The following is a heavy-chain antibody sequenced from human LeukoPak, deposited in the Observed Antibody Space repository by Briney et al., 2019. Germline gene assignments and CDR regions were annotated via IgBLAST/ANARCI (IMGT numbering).Heavy chain of an antibody. CDR1: GYTFTVYF. Sequence: ASVKVSCRASGYTFTVYFMHWVRQAPGQGLEWMGYINPNSGGTQYAQKFRGRVTMTRDTSISIAYMQLSSLSSDDAAVYYCARERGSCSSASCSTSDAFDFWGQGTMVTVSS. J-gene: IGHJ3*01. CDR2: INPNSGGT. CDR3: ARERGSCSSASCSTSDAFDF. V-gene: IGHV1-2*02. D-gene: IGHD2-2*02.